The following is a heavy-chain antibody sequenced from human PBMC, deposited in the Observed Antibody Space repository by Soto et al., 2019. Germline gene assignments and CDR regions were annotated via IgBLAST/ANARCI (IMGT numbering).Heavy chain of an antibody. J-gene: IGHJ3*02. D-gene: IGHD3-16*01. Sequence: EVQLVESGGGLIQPGGSLRLSCAASGVTVNTNYMSWVRQSPGKGLEWVSLIESGGSIYYADSVKGRFTISRDNFKNTQSLQMNIIRVEDTAVADCYCTTVWKNAFDIWGQVTLVSVAS. V-gene: IGHV3-53*01. CDR2: IESGGSI. CDR3: YCTTVWKNAFDI. CDR1: GVTVNTNY.